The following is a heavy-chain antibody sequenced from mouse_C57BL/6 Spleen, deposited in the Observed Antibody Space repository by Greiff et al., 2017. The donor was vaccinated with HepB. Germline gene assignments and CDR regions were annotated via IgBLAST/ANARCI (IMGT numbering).Heavy chain of an antibody. J-gene: IGHJ1*03. CDR3: TNYYGSSPWYFDV. V-gene: IGHV6-3*01. D-gene: IGHD1-1*01. CDR1: GFTFSNYW. CDR2: IRLKSDNYAT. Sequence: EVMLVESVGGLVQPGGSMKLSCVASGFTFSNYWMNWVRQSPEKGLEWVAQIRLKSDNYATHYAESVKGRFTISRDDSKSSIYLQMNNLRAEDTGIYYCTNYYGSSPWYFDVWGTGTTVTVSS.